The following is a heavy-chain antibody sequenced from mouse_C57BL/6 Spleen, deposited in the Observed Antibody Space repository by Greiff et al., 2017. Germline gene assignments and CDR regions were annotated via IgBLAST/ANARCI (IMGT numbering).Heavy chain of an antibody. V-gene: IGHV1-26*01. Sequence: VQLQQSGPELVKPGASVKISCKASGYTFTDYYMNWVKQSHGKSLEWIGDINPNNGGTSYNQKFKGKATLTVDKSSSPAYMELRRLTSEDSAVYYCARSSYYSNYGFAYWGQGTLVTVSA. D-gene: IGHD2-5*01. CDR2: INPNNGGT. CDR1: GYTFTDYY. CDR3: ARSSYYSNYGFAY. J-gene: IGHJ3*01.